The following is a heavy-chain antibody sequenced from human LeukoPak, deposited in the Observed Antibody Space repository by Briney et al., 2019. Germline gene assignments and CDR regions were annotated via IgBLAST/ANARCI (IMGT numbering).Heavy chain of an antibody. J-gene: IGHJ4*02. D-gene: IGHD3-22*01. CDR3: ARTPDGMVSGYYYY. V-gene: IGHV3-7*03. CDR2: IKQDGSEK. CDR1: GFTFSSYW. Sequence: GGSLRLSCAASGFTFSSYWMSRVRQAPGKGLEWVANIKQDGSEKYYVDSVKGRFTISRDNAKNSLYLQMNSLRAEDTAVYYCARTPDGMVSGYYYYWGQGTLVTVSS.